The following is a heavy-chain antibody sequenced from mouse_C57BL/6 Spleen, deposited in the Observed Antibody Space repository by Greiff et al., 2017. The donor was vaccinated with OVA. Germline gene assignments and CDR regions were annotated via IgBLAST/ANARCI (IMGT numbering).Heavy chain of an antibody. CDR2: IDPSDSYT. V-gene: IGHV1-50*01. Sequence: QVQIQQPGAELVKPGASVKLSCKASGYTFTSYWMQWVKQRPGQGLEWIGEIDPSDSYTNYNQKFKGKATLTVDTSSSTAYMQLSSLTSEDSAVYYCAPITTVVDRYFDVWGTGTTVTVSS. CDR1: GYTFTSYW. J-gene: IGHJ1*03. CDR3: APITTVVDRYFDV. D-gene: IGHD1-1*01.